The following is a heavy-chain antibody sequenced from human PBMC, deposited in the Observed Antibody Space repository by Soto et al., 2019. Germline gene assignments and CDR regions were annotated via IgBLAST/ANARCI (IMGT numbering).Heavy chain of an antibody. V-gene: IGHV4-59*06. CDR1: GGSLRGYS. CDR2: IYYSGST. D-gene: IGHD4-17*01. Sequence: SETLSLTCTVSGGSLRGYSWSWIRQSPGKGLEWIGYIYYSGSTYYNPSLKSRVTISVDTSKNQFSLKLSSVTAADTAVYYCASFYGEEVDYWGQGTLVTVSS. CDR3: ASFYGEEVDY. J-gene: IGHJ4*02.